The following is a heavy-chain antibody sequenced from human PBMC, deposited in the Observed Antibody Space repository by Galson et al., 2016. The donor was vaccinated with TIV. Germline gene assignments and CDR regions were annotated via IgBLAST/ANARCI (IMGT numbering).Heavy chain of an antibody. CDR3: AERRFSYGDRSLYYFDY. D-gene: IGHD5-18*01. CDR1: GYSFTHYW. CDR2: IDPSDSHT. Sequence: QSGAEVKKPGKSLTISCKGSGYSFTHYWISWVRQMPGKGLEWMGRIDPSDSHTNYSPSFRGHVTISVDKAVSTTYLRWSSLKASDTAIYYCAERRFSYGDRSLYYFDYWGQGTLVTVSS. V-gene: IGHV5-10-1*01. J-gene: IGHJ4*02.